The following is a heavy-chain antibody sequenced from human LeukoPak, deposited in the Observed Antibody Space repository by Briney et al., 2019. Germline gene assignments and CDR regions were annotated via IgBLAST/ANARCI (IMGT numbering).Heavy chain of an antibody. V-gene: IGHV3-23*01. Sequence: GGSLRLSCAASGFTFSSYGMSWVRQAPGKGLEWVSAISGSGGSTYYADSVKGRFTISRDNAKNSLYLQMNSLRAEDTAVYYCASYYDFWSGNREGFGYWGQETLVTVSS. CDR2: ISGSGGST. CDR1: GFTFSSYG. D-gene: IGHD3-3*01. CDR3: ASYYDFWSGNREGFGY. J-gene: IGHJ4*02.